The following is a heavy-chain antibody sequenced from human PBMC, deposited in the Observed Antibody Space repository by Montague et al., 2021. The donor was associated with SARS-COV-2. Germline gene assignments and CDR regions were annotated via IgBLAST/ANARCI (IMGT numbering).Heavy chain of an antibody. D-gene: IGHD6-13*01. Sequence: CAISGDSVSSNTVAWNWFRQSLSTGLECLGRTYYRYKWYNDYAVSMQSRVTINPDTSKNQFSLHVNAVTPEDTAVYYCARDSGYSIDYWGRGLLVTVSS. CDR2: TYYRYKWYN. V-gene: IGHV6-1*01. CDR1: GDSVSSNTVA. CDR3: ARDSGYSIDY. J-gene: IGHJ4*02.